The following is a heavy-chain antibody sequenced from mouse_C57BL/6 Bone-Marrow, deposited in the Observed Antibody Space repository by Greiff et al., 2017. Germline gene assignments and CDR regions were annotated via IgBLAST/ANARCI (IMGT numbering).Heavy chain of an antibody. CDR1: GYTFTDYY. V-gene: IGHV1-26*01. J-gene: IGHJ3*01. Sequence: EVQLKQSGPELVKPGASVKISCKASGYTFTDYYMNWVKQSHGKSLEWIGDINPNNGGTSYNQKFKGKATLTVDKSSSTAYMELRSLTSEDSAVYYCARSGYYGSSAWFAYWGQGTLVTVSA. CDR2: INPNNGGT. CDR3: ARSGYYGSSAWFAY. D-gene: IGHD1-1*01.